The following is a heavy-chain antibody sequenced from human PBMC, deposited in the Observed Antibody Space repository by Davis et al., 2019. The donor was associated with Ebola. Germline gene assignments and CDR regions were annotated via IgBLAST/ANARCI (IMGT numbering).Heavy chain of an antibody. J-gene: IGHJ5*02. CDR2: IHDSGST. Sequence: SETLSLTCTVSGGSISSGGYYWTWIRQHPGKGLEWIGYIHDSGSTFYNPSLKSRVTISLDRSKNQFSLKLSSATAADTAVYYCARHLNSGYDLNWFDPWGQGTLVTVSS. CDR3: ARHLNSGYDLNWFDP. D-gene: IGHD5-12*01. CDR1: GGSISSGGYY. V-gene: IGHV4-31*03.